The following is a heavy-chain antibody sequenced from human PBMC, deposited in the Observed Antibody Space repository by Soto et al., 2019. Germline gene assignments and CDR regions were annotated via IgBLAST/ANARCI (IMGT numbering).Heavy chain of an antibody. Sequence: GGSLRLSCVASEFTFSNYAMSWVRPAAGKGLEWVSAISGNDDSTYYAASVKGRCIFSRDNSKNPLDQQMNSLRAQDTAVYYCAKDLSKSGGFVCDYWGQGIRVTVSA. CDR3: AKDLSKSGGFVCDY. V-gene: IGHV3-23*01. J-gene: IGHJ4*02. CDR2: ISGNDDST. CDR1: EFTFSNYA. D-gene: IGHD3-16*01.